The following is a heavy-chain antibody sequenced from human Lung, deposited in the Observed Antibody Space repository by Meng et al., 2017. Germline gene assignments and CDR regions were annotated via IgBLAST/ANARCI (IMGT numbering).Heavy chain of an antibody. CDR3: ARFDISSSGRGDY. V-gene: IGHV4-4*02. CDR1: GGSITSSTW. Sequence: VQVTRLGQGLVKPSGTLSLTCAVSGGSITSSTWWSWVRQTPGKGLEWFGEIFHSGSTNYNPPLESRVTISVDKSKNQFSLKVYSVTAADTATYYCARFDISSSGRGDYWGQGILVTVSS. D-gene: IGHD1-26*01. CDR2: IFHSGST. J-gene: IGHJ4*02.